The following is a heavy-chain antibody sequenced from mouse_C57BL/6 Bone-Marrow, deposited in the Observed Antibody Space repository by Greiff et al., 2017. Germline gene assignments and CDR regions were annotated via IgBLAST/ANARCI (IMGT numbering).Heavy chain of an antibody. J-gene: IGHJ4*01. D-gene: IGHD1-1*01. CDR2: INPDSSTI. Sequence: EVNVVESGGGLVQPGGSLKLSCAASGIDFSRYWMSWVRRAPGKGLEWIGEINPDSSTINYAPSLKDKFIISRDNAKNTLYLQMSKVRSEDTALYYCASGGGSQGGLYAMDYWGQGTSVTVSS. V-gene: IGHV4-1*01. CDR1: GIDFSRYW. CDR3: ASGGGSQGGLYAMDY.